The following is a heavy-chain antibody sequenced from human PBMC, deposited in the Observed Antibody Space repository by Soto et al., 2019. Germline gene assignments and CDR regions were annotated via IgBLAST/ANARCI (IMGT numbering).Heavy chain of an antibody. Sequence: EVQLVESGGGLVKPGGSLRLSCAASGFTFSSYSMNWVRQAPGKGLEWVSSISSSSSYIYYADSVKGRFTISRDNAKNSLYLQMNSLRAEDTAVYYCARDPRRYYDFWSGTPDYYYGMDVWGQGTTVTVSS. D-gene: IGHD3-3*01. CDR1: GFTFSSYS. J-gene: IGHJ6*02. CDR3: ARDPRRYYDFWSGTPDYYYGMDV. V-gene: IGHV3-21*01. CDR2: ISSSSSYI.